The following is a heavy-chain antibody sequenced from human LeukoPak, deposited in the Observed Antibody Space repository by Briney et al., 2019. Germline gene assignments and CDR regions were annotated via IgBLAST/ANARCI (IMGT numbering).Heavy chain of an antibody. CDR3: AKDSGSSSGYESWFDP. D-gene: IGHD5-12*01. V-gene: IGHV3-30*02. J-gene: IGHJ5*02. CDR2: IHYDGSNK. CDR1: GFTFSNYG. Sequence: GGSLRLSCAASGFTFSNYGMHWVRQAPGKGLDWVAFIHYDGSNKYYADSAKGRFTISRDNVKNSLYLQMNSLRVEDTALYYCAKDSGSSSGYESWFDPWGQGTLVTVSS.